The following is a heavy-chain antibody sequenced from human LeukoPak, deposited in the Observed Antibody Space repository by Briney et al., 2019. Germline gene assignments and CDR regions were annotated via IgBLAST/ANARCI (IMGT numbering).Heavy chain of an antibody. Sequence: PGGSLRLSCGASGFTFSGYEMNWVLQVPGNGLEWLSYISSSGGTKNYADSVRGRFTISRDNAKNSLYLQMNSLRAEDTAVYYCARVLVVLVPAAMDYWGQGTLVTVSS. J-gene: IGHJ4*02. CDR3: ARVLVVLVPAAMDY. CDR2: ISSSGGTK. V-gene: IGHV3-48*03. D-gene: IGHD2-2*01. CDR1: GFTFSGYE.